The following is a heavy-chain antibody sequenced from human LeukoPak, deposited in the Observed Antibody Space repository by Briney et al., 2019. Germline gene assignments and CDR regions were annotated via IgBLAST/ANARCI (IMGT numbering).Heavy chain of an antibody. V-gene: IGHV1-69*13. D-gene: IGHD2-15*01. CDR1: GYTFTSYG. CDR2: IIPIFGTA. Sequence: ASVKVSCKASGYTFTSYGICWVRQAPGQGLEWMGGIIPIFGTANYAQKFQGRVTITADESTSTAYMELSSLRSEDTAVYYCARQPNPNPLDIVVVVAATDPYYYYGMDVWGQGTTVTVSS. J-gene: IGHJ6*02. CDR3: ARQPNPNPLDIVVVVAATDPYYYYGMDV.